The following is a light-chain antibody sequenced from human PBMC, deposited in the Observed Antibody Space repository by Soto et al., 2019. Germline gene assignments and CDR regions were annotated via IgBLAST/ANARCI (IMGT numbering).Light chain of an antibody. Sequence: DIQMTQSPSSLSASVGDRVTITCRASESISNYLNWYQQTPAKAPKLLISAASSLQSGVPSRFSGSGTGTDFTLTISKLQPEDFATYYCQQSYSTPRTFGQGTKLEI. CDR3: QQSYSTPRT. J-gene: IGKJ2*02. CDR1: ESISNY. V-gene: IGKV1-39*01. CDR2: AAS.